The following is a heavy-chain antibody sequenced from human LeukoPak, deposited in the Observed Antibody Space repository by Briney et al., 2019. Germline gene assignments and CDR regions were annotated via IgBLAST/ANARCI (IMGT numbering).Heavy chain of an antibody. CDR2: IYHSGST. CDR3: ARHSRGANSPFAS. D-gene: IGHD4/OR15-4a*01. J-gene: IGHJ4*02. V-gene: IGHV4-4*02. CDR1: GGSISSSNW. Sequence: SETLSLTCAVSGGSISSSNWWSWVRQPPGKGLEWIGEIYHSGSTNYNPSLKSRVTISVDTSKNQFSLNLSSVTAADTAVYHCARHSRGANSPFASWGQGTLVTVSS.